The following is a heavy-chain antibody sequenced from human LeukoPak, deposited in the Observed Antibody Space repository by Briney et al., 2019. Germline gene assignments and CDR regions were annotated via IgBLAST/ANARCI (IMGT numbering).Heavy chain of an antibody. Sequence: ASVKVSCKASGYTFTGYYMHWVRQAPGQGLEWMGWINPNSGGTNYAQKFQGRVTMTRDTSISTAYMELSRLRSDDTAVYYCARSSKLTTYYYGMDVWGQGTTVTVSS. CDR2: INPNSGGT. J-gene: IGHJ6*02. V-gene: IGHV1-2*02. CDR3: ARSSKLTTYYYGMDV. D-gene: IGHD1-14*01. CDR1: GYTFTGYY.